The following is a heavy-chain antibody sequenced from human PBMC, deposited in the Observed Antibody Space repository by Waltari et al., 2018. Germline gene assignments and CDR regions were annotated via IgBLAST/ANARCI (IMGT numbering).Heavy chain of an antibody. J-gene: IGHJ4*02. CDR2: ISTSDVDT. CDR1: GLPFSTSS. D-gene: IGHD6-6*01. Sequence: EVQLVASGGGLVKPGGSLRLSCAASGLPFSTSSMNWVRQAPGRGLEWVSSISTSDVDTYYADSVKGRFTISRDNAKDSVYLQMNSLRAEDAAVYYCARDPYSSSSAIDYWGQGTLVTVSS. V-gene: IGHV3-21*01. CDR3: ARDPYSSSSAIDY.